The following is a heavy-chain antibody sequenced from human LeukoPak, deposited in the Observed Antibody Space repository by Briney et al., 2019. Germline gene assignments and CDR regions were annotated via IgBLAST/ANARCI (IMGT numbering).Heavy chain of an antibody. Sequence: SVKVSCKASGGTFSSYAISWVRQAPGQGLEWMGRIIPILGIANYAQKFQGRVTITADKSTSTAYMELSSLRSEDTAVYYCARPSRWHSGMDVWGQGTTVTVSS. CDR2: IIPILGIA. J-gene: IGHJ6*02. D-gene: IGHD2-2*01. CDR3: ARPSRWHSGMDV. V-gene: IGHV1-69*04. CDR1: GGTFSSYA.